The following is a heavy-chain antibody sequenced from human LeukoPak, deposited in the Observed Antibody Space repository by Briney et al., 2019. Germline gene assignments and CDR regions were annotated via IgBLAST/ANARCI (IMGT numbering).Heavy chain of an antibody. CDR1: GFTFSSYA. CDR3: AKDGVDFWSGYTNWFDP. CDR2: ISGSGGST. Sequence: GGSLRLSCAASGFTFSSYAMSWVRQAPGKGREWVSAISGSGGSTYYADSVKGRFTISRDNSKNTLYLQMNSLRAEDTAVYYCAKDGVDFWSGYTNWFDPWGQGTLVTVSS. D-gene: IGHD3-3*01. V-gene: IGHV3-23*01. J-gene: IGHJ5*02.